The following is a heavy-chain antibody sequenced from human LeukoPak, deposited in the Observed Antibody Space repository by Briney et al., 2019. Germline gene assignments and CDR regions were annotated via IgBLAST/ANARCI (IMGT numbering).Heavy chain of an antibody. CDR3: ARDPYSGAYGNTYYYYMDI. CDR1: GFTFSSYW. CDR2: IKQDGSEK. Sequence: GGSLRLSCAASGFTFSSYWMSWVRQAPGKGLEWVANIKQDGSEKYYVDSVKGRFTISRDNAKNSLYLQMNSLRAEDTAVYYCARDPYSGAYGNTYYYYMDIWGKGTTVTISS. D-gene: IGHD1-26*01. V-gene: IGHV3-7*01. J-gene: IGHJ6*03.